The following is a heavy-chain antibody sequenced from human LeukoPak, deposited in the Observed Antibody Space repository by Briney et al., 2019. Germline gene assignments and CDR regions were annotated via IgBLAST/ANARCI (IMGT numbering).Heavy chain of an antibody. CDR2: INPNSGGT. V-gene: IGHV1-2*02. CDR1: GYTFTGYY. D-gene: IGHD2-21*02. CDR3: ARELHPNWFDP. J-gene: IGHJ5*02. Sequence: GASVKVSCKASGYTFTGYYMHWVRQAPGQGLEWMGWINPNSGGTNYAQEFQGRVTMTRDTSISTAYMELSRLRSDDTAVYYCARELHPNWFDPWGQGTLVTVSS.